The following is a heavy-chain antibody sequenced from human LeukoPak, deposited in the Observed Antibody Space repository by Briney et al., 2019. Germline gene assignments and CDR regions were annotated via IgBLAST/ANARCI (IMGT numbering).Heavy chain of an antibody. V-gene: IGHV4-31*03. J-gene: IGHJ5*01. CDR2: IYYSGST. CDR3: ARSPGSSIFGQVFYGRVGP. D-gene: IGHD3-3*01. Sequence: SETLSLTCTVSGGSISSGAFYWSWIRQHPGKGLEWIGYIYYSGSTYYNPSLKSRVTISVDTSKNQFSLKLSSVTAADTAVYYLARSPGSSIFGQVFYGRVGPLGQGNLVTVSS. CDR1: GGSISSGAFY.